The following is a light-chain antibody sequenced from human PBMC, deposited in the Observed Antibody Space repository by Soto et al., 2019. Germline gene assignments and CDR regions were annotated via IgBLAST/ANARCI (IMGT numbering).Light chain of an antibody. J-gene: IGKJ4*01. CDR3: QQYNKWPLT. CDR2: GES. Sequence: EIVMTQSPATLSVSPGERATLSCRASQSVSSNLAWYQQKPGQAPRLLIFGESTRATGIPARFSGSGSGTEFTLTISSLQSEDFAVYYCQQYNKWPLTFGGGTKVEIK. CDR1: QSVSSN. V-gene: IGKV3-15*01.